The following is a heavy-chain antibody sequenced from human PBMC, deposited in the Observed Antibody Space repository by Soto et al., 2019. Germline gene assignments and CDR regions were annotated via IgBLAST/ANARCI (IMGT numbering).Heavy chain of an antibody. CDR2: IIPIFGTA. CDR1: GGTFSSYA. D-gene: IGHD4-17*01. J-gene: IGHJ3*02. CDR3: ASDYGDPGGAFDI. V-gene: IGHV1-69*01. Sequence: QVQLVQSGAEVKKPGSSVKGSCKASGGTFSSYAISWVRQAPGQGLEWMGGIIPIFGTANYAQKFQGRVRITAEESTSTAYMELSSLRSEDTAVYYCASDYGDPGGAFDIWGRGTMVTVSS.